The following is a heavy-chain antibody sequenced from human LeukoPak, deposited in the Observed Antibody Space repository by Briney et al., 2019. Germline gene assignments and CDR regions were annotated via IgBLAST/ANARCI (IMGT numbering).Heavy chain of an antibody. CDR3: ARIVPAACFDY. J-gene: IGHJ4*02. D-gene: IGHD2-2*01. V-gene: IGHV3-7*01. CDR2: IKQDGSEK. Sequence: SGGSLRLSCVASGFIFSSYWMSWVRQTPGKGLEWVANIKQDGSEKYYVDSVKGRFTISRDNAKNSLYLQMNSLRAEDTAVYYCARIVPAACFDYWGQGTLVTVSS. CDR1: GFIFSSYW.